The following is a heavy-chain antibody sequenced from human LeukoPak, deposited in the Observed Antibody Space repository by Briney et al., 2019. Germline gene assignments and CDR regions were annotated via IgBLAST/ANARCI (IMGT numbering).Heavy chain of an antibody. CDR2: IYHSGST. CDR3: ARVKYYYDSSGYPYYYYYMDV. J-gene: IGHJ6*03. Sequence: SETLSLTCAVSGVSISSGHWWSWVRQPPGKGLEWIGEIYHSGSTNYNPSLKRRVPISVDTSKNQFSLKLSSVTAADTAVYYCARVKYYYDSSGYPYYYYYMDVWGKGTTVTISS. V-gene: IGHV4-4*02. CDR1: GVSISSGHW. D-gene: IGHD3-22*01.